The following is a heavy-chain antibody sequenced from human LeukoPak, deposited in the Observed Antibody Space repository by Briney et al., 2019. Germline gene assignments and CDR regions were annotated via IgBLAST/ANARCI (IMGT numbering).Heavy chain of an antibody. Sequence: GGSLRLSCAASEFTFTNAWMSWVRQAPGKGLEWVGRIKSKTDGGTTDYAAPVKGRFTISRDDSKNTLYLQMNSLNTEDTGVYYCTTVVIGYCVSTSCYAGDFWGQGTLVIVSS. CDR1: EFTFTNAW. V-gene: IGHV3-15*01. D-gene: IGHD2-2*01. CDR2: IKSKTDGGTT. J-gene: IGHJ4*02. CDR3: TTVVIGYCVSTSCYAGDF.